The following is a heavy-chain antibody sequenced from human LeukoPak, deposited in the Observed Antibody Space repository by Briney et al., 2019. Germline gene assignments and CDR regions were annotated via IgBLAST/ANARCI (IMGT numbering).Heavy chain of an antibody. Sequence: ASVKVSCKASGYTFTRYYMHWVRQAPGQGLEWMGIINPSGGATSYAQKFQGRVTLTRDTSTNTVYMELSSLRYEDTAVYFCARKENVYYYFDYWGQGTLVTVSS. V-gene: IGHV1-46*01. CDR3: ARKENVYYYFDY. CDR2: INPSGGAT. J-gene: IGHJ4*02. CDR1: GYTFTRYY. D-gene: IGHD3-10*01.